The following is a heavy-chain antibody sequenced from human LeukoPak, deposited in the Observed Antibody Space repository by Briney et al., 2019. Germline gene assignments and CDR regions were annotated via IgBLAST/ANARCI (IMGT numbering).Heavy chain of an antibody. V-gene: IGHV3-30*04. CDR1: GFTFSSYA. J-gene: IGHJ4*02. D-gene: IGHD1-26*01. CDR3: AKMGIVGATGKDY. Sequence: GRSLRLSCAASGFTFSSYAMHWVRQAPGKGLEWVAVISYDGSNKYYADSVKGRFTISRDNSKNTLYLQMNSLRAEDTAVYYCAKMGIVGATGKDYWGQGTLVTVSS. CDR2: ISYDGSNK.